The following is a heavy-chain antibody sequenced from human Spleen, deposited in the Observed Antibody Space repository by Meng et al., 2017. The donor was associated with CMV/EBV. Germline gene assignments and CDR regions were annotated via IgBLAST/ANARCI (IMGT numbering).Heavy chain of an antibody. V-gene: IGHV3-7*01. CDR1: GFTFNKFW. D-gene: IGHD3-10*01. CDR3: VKLFDF. CDR2: IKEDGSDK. J-gene: IGHJ4*02. Sequence: GESLKISCAASGFTFNKFWMTWVRQAPGKGLEWVANIKEDGSDKNYVDSVKGRFTISRDNAKNSLYLQMNSLRAEDTALYYCVKLFDFWGQGALVTVSS.